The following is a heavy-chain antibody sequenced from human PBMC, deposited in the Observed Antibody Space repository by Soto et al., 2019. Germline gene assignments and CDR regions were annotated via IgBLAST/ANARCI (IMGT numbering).Heavy chain of an antibody. Sequence: QVQLVESGGGVVQPGRSLRLSCAASGFIFSYYGMHWVRQAPGRGLEWVAAISHDGSETYYADSVKGRFTISRDNSKDTHYLELNSLRTDDTAVYYCAKAPLGRGHSYGSYYYYGMDVWGQGTTVTVS. CDR1: GFIFSYYG. J-gene: IGHJ6*02. V-gene: IGHV3-30*18. CDR3: AKAPLGRGHSYGSYYYYGMDV. CDR2: ISHDGSET. D-gene: IGHD5-18*01.